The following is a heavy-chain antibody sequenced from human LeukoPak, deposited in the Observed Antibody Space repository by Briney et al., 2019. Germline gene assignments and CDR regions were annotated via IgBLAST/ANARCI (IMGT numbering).Heavy chain of an antibody. CDR1: GDSVSSKSTA. J-gene: IGHJ6*02. V-gene: IGHV6-1*01. CDR2: TYYRSKWYT. Sequence: QTLSLTCAISGDSVSSKSTAWNWIRQSPSRGLEWLGRTYYRSKWYTGYAVSVKGRITINPDTSKNQFSLQLNSVTPEDTAVYYCVRGAPVAATRGMDVWGQGTTVTVTS. D-gene: IGHD6-19*01. CDR3: VRGAPVAATRGMDV.